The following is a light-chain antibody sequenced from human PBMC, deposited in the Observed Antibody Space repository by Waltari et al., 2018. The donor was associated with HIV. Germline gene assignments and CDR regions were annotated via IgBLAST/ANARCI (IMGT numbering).Light chain of an antibody. CDR3: LQDDSFPLT. J-gene: IGKJ3*01. V-gene: IGKV1-6*01. Sequence: AIQMTQSPPSLSPSVGHRVTITCPASQNIRRDLGWYQQKPGKAPKLLIYAASTLPTGVSSRFRGGGSGTEFTLTINGLQSEDSATYYCLQDDSFPLTFGPGTKVDLK. CDR1: QNIRRD. CDR2: AAS.